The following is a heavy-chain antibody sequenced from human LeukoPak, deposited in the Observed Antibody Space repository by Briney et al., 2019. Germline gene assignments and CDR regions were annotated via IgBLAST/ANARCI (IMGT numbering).Heavy chain of an antibody. J-gene: IGHJ4*02. D-gene: IGHD6-19*01. CDR1: GYTFTSYA. CDR2: INAGNGNT. CDR3: ARESWGGYSSGWYGY. V-gene: IGHV1-3*01. Sequence: ASVKVSCKASGYTFTSYAMHWVRQAPGQRLEWMGWINAGNGNTKYTQKFQRRVTITRDTSASTAYMELSSLRSEDTAVYYCARESWGGYSSGWYGYWGQGTLVTVSS.